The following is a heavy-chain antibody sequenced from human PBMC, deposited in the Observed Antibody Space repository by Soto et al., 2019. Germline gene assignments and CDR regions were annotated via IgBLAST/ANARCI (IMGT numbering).Heavy chain of an antibody. CDR1: GFTFSSYG. D-gene: IGHD3-9*01. Sequence: GGSLRLSCAASGFTFSSYGMHWVRQAPGKGLEWVAVIWYDGSNKYYADSVKGRFTISRDNSKNTLYLQMNSLRAEDTAVYYCARGGLLRYFDWLTLDYWGQGTLVTVSS. V-gene: IGHV3-33*01. CDR3: ARGGLLRYFDWLTLDY. CDR2: IWYDGSNK. J-gene: IGHJ4*02.